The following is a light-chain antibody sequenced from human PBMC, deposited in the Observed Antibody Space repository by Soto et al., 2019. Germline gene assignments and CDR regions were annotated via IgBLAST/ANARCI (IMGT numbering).Light chain of an antibody. V-gene: IGLV4-69*01. Sequence: QSVLTQSPSASASLGASVKITCTRSSGHSSSAIAWHQQQPEKGPRHLMKINSDGSQSKGDGIPDRVSGSSSGAERYLTISSLQSEDEDDYYCQTWGPGIVVFGGGTKLTVL. CDR2: INSDGSQ. CDR3: QTWGPGIVV. J-gene: IGLJ2*01. CDR1: SGHSSSA.